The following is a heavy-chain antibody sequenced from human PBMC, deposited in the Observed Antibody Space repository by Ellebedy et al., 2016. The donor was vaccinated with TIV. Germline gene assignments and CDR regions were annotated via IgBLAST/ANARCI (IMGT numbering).Heavy chain of an antibody. V-gene: IGHV3-30*03. CDR3: VRGWYSSGHCDVFAM. CDR1: GFTFSDSV. J-gene: IGHJ3*02. CDR2: ISVDGRAV. D-gene: IGHD6-19*01. Sequence: GESLKISXVGFGFTFSDSVMHWVRQDPGKGLDWGAGISVDGRAVHYPDSVKGRFTISRDNAQNTVYLQMNSLRLEDTAVYYCVRGWYSSGHCDVFAMWGQGTIVTVSS.